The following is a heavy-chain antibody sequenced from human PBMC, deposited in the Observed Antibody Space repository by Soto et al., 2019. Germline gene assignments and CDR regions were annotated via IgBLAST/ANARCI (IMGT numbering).Heavy chain of an antibody. CDR3: ARGPDILTGSYYFDY. J-gene: IGHJ4*02. CDR1: GGSISSGGYY. V-gene: IGHV4-31*03. D-gene: IGHD3-9*01. Sequence: QVQLQESGPGLVKPSQTLSLTCTVSGGSISSGGYYWSWIRQHPGKGLEWIGYIYYSGSTYYNPSLKRRVTISVDTSKNQFSLKLSSVTAADTAVYYCARGPDILTGSYYFDYWGQGTLVTVSS. CDR2: IYYSGST.